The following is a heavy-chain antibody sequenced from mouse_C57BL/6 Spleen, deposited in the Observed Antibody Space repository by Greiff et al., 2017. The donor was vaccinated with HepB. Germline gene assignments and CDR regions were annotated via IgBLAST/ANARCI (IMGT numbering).Heavy chain of an antibody. CDR3: ARWGGYDYGDY. Sequence: QVQLKESGAELARPGASVKMSCKASGYTFTSYTMHWVKQRPGQGLEWIGYINPSSGYTKYNQKFKDKATLTADKSSSTAYMQLSSLTSEDSAVYYCARWGGYDYGDYWGQGTTLTVSS. V-gene: IGHV1-4*01. CDR2: INPSSGYT. D-gene: IGHD2-4*01. J-gene: IGHJ2*01. CDR1: GYTFTSYT.